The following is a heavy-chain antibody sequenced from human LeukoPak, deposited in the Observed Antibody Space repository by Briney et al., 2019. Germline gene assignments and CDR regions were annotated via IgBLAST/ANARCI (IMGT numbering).Heavy chain of an antibody. J-gene: IGHJ4*02. CDR2: ISWDGGST. V-gene: IGHV3-43D*04. Sequence: GGTLRLSCAASGFTFDDYAMHWVRQAPGKGLEWVSLISWDGGSTYYADSVKGRFTISRDNSKNSLYLQMNSLRAEDAALYYCAKTSVADDYFDYWGQGTLVTVSS. D-gene: IGHD6-19*01. CDR1: GFTFDDYA. CDR3: AKTSVADDYFDY.